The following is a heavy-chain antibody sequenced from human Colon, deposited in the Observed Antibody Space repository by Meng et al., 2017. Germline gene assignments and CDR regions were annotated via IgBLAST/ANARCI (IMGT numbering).Heavy chain of an antibody. V-gene: IGHV4-4*02. D-gene: IGHD3-22*01. CDR3: ARDFHSTMTVFDS. J-gene: IGHJ4*02. CDR2: IFHAGNT. CDR1: GRSITNDNW. Sequence: QVQLQGSGPGLVTPSGTLSLTCAVSGRSITNDNWWSWVRQPPGKGLEWIGEIFHAGNTNYNPSLKSRVTMSLDKSKNQFSLTLTSVTAADTAVYYCARDFHSTMTVFDSWGQGTLVTVSS.